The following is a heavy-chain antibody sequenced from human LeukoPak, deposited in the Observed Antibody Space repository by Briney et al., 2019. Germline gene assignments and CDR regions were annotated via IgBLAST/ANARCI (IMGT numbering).Heavy chain of an antibody. CDR2: ISSSSSYI. Sequence: GSLRLSCAASGFTFSSYSMNWVRQAPGKGLEWVSSISSSSSYIYYADSVKGRFTISRDNAKNPLYLQMNSLRAEDTAVYYCARDGGWSSTSCYVSWGQGTLVTVSS. CDR3: ARDGGWSSTSCYVS. J-gene: IGHJ4*02. CDR1: GFTFSSYS. V-gene: IGHV3-21*01. D-gene: IGHD2-2*01.